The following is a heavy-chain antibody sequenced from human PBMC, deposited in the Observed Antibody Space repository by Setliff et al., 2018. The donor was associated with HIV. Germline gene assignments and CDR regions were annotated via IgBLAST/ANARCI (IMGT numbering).Heavy chain of an antibody. D-gene: IGHD5-12*01. CDR3: ARDRLPAEVAVSGDWFDP. CDR2: ISAYNDNT. CDR1: GYSFSSYG. V-gene: IGHV1-18*01. Sequence: ASVMVSCKASGYSFSSYGFSWVRQAPGQGLEWMGWISAYNDNTNYAQKFQGRVTMTTDASTSTAYMEVRSLRSDDTAVYYCARDRLPAEVAVSGDWFDPWGQGTLVTVSS. J-gene: IGHJ5*02.